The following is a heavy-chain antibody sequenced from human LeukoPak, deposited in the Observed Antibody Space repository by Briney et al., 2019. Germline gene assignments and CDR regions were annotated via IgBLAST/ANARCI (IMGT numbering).Heavy chain of an antibody. Sequence: PGASVKVSCKASGYSFTTHGISWVRQAPGQGLEWMGWISSYSTYTAYAQKFQGRVTMTTDTSTSTGYLELRSLTSDDTAVYYCARGGSIFGVVIPPDDYWGQGTLVTVSS. D-gene: IGHD3-3*01. CDR2: ISSYSTYT. J-gene: IGHJ4*02. V-gene: IGHV1-18*01. CDR1: GYSFTTHG. CDR3: ARGGSIFGVVIPPDDY.